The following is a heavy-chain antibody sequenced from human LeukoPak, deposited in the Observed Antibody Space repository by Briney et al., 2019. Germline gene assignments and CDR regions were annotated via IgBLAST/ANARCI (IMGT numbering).Heavy chain of an antibody. CDR1: GFTFSSYE. D-gene: IGHD6-19*01. Sequence: GGSLRLSCAASGFTFSSYEMNWGRQAPGKGLEWVSYISGSGGGIYYADSVKGRFTMSRDNARNSLYLQMSSLRAEETAVYYCARMPLAGQYNDCWGQGTLVTVSS. CDR3: ARMPLAGQYNDC. V-gene: IGHV3-48*03. J-gene: IGHJ4*02. CDR2: ISGSGGGI.